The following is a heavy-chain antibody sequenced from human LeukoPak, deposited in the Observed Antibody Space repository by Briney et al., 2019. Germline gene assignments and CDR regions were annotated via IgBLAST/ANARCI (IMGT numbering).Heavy chain of an antibody. D-gene: IGHD3-10*02. CDR3: TRAHREQGYVHGADFFDY. Sequence: ASVKVSCKASGFSLSGYYIHWVRQAPGQGLEWMGWTKPNGGGTNYADNFEGRVTMTRDTSTNTAFMELTKLRSDDTAIYYCTRAHREQGYVHGADFFDYWGQGTLVIVSS. V-gene: IGHV1-2*02. CDR2: TKPNGGGT. CDR1: GFSLSGYY. J-gene: IGHJ4*02.